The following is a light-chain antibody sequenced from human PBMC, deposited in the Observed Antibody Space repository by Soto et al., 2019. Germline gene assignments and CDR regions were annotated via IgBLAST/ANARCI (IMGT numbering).Light chain of an antibody. CDR1: QSVSSY. J-gene: IGKJ2*01. V-gene: IGKV3-11*01. CDR2: DAS. CDR3: QQRSNWPLMYT. Sequence: EIVLTQSTATLSLSPGERATLSCRASQSVSSYLAWYQQKPGQAPRLLIYDASNRATGIPARFSGSGSGTDFTLTIISLEPEDFAVYYCQQRSNWPLMYTFGQGTKLEIK.